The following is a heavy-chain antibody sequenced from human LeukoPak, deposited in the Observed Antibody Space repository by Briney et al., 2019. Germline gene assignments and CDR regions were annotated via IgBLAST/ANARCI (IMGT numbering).Heavy chain of an antibody. CDR2: INPNSGGT. V-gene: IGHV1-2*06. Sequence: GASVKVSCKASGYTFTYHYMHRVRQAPGQGLEWMGRINPNSGGTNYAQKFQGRGTMTRGTSISTAYKELRMRRSDDTAGYSFAIESGCGGDCYDSDYWGQGTLVTVSS. CDR1: GYTFTYHY. CDR3: AIESGCGGDCYDSDY. J-gene: IGHJ4*02. D-gene: IGHD2-21*02.